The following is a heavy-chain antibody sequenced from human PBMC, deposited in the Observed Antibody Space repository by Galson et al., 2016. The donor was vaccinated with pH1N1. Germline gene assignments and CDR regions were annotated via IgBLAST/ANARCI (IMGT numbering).Heavy chain of an antibody. V-gene: IGHV1-2*06. D-gene: IGHD4/OR15-4a*01. CDR1: GYRFSGYY. J-gene: IGHJ6*01. CDR3: AIDLYGGFQLPSYYYYGMDV. Sequence: SVKVSCKASGYRFSGYYIHWVRQAPGQGLEWMGRINPYSGGTKFAQKFQGRVILTRDTSITTAYMEVDTLSSDDAAVYYCAIDLYGGFQLPSYYYYGMDVWGQGTTVTDSS. CDR2: INPYSGGT.